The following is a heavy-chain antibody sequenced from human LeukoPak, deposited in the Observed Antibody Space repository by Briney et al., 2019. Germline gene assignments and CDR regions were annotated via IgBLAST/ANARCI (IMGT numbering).Heavy chain of an antibody. D-gene: IGHD6-13*01. V-gene: IGHV3-64*01. CDR3: AREYSSSWYRDYYYGMDV. J-gene: IGHJ6*02. CDR2: ISSNGGST. CDR1: GFTFSSYA. Sequence: GGSLRLSCAASGFTFSSYAMHWVRQAPGKGLEYVSAISSNGGSTYYANSVKGGFTISRDNSKNTLYLQMGSLRAEDMAVYYCAREYSSSWYRDYYYGMDVWGQGTTVTVSS.